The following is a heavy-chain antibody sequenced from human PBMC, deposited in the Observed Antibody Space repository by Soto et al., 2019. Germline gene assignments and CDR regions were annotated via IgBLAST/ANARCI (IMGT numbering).Heavy chain of an antibody. J-gene: IGHJ6*02. CDR1: GFTFSSYA. D-gene: IGHD1-26*01. CDR2: ISYDGSNK. CDR3: ARDIGSGSHGEHSYGMDV. Sequence: GSLRLSCAASGFTFSSYAMHWVRQAPGKGLEWVAVISYDGSNKYYADSVKGRFTISRDNSKNTLYLQMNSLRAEDTAVYYCARDIGSGSHGEHSYGMDVWGQGTTVTVSS. V-gene: IGHV3-30-3*01.